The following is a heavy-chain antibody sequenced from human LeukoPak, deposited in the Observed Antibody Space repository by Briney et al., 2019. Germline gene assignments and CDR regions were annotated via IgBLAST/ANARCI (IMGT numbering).Heavy chain of an antibody. CDR2: ISSSSSYI. V-gene: IGHV3-21*01. J-gene: IGHJ3*02. CDR3: ARAYGTATGDAFDI. D-gene: IGHD2-15*01. Sequence: GGSLRLSCAASGFTFSSYSMNWVRQAPGKGLEWVSSISSSSSYIYYADSVKGRFTISRDNPKNSLYLQMNSLRAEDTAVYYCARAYGTATGDAFDIWGQGTMVTVSS. CDR1: GFTFSSYS.